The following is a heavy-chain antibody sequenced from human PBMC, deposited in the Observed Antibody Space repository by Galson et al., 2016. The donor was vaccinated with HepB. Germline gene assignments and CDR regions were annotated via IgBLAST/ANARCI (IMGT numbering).Heavy chain of an antibody. Sequence: SLRLSCAASGFSVTSNYMTWVRQAPGKGLQWVSVVYSGGSAYYADSVKGRFTISRDHSKNTLYLQMDTLRPEDTAVYYCARDPGISGTTWGQGILVTVSS. D-gene: IGHD1-7*01. J-gene: IGHJ5*02. V-gene: IGHV3-53*05. CDR2: VYSGGSA. CDR1: GFSVTSNY. CDR3: ARDPGISGTT.